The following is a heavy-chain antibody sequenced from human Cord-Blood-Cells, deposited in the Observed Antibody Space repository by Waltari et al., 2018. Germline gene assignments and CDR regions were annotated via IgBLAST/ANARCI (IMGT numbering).Heavy chain of an antibody. V-gene: IGHV3-21*01. J-gene: IGHJ4*02. CDR1: GFTFSSYS. D-gene: IGHD1-26*01. CDR2: ISSSSSYI. Sequence: EVQLVASGGGLVKPGGSLIPSCAAPGFTFSSYSMNWVRQAPGKGLEWVSSISSSSSYIYYADSVKGRFTISRDNAKNSLYLQMNSLRAEDTAVYYCARGGGSYGYWGQGTLVTVSS. CDR3: ARGGGSYGY.